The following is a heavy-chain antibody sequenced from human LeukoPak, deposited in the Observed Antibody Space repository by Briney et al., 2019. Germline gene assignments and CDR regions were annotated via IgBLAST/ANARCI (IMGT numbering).Heavy chain of an antibody. J-gene: IGHJ5*02. CDR2: ISGSGVST. CDR1: GFTFISHA. CDR3: AKDTWCSSSSCWFDP. D-gene: IGHD6-6*01. V-gene: IGHV3-23*01. Sequence: GKSLRLSCAASGFTFISHAMSWVRQAPGKGLQWVSGISGSGVSTYYADSVKGRFTISRDNSKNTLYLQMNSLRAEDTAVYYCAKDTWCSSSSCWFDPWGQGTLVTVSS.